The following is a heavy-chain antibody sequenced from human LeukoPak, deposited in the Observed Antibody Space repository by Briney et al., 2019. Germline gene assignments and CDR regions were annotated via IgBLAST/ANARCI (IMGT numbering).Heavy chain of an antibody. D-gene: IGHD6-13*01. Sequence: GGSLRLSCAASGFTFSSYGMHWVRHAPGKGLEWVAVISYDGSNKYYADSVRGRFTISRDNSKNTLYLQMNSLRAEDTAVYYCAKDVAQQLVLLYYYGMDVWGQGTTVTVS. V-gene: IGHV3-30*18. J-gene: IGHJ6*02. CDR2: ISYDGSNK. CDR3: AKDVAQQLVLLYYYGMDV. CDR1: GFTFSSYG.